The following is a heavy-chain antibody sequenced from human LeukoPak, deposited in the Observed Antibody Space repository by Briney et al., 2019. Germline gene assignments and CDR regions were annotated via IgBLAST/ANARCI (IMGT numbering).Heavy chain of an antibody. V-gene: IGHV3-23*01. Sequence: PGGSLRLSCAASGFTFSSYAMSWVRQAPGKGLEWVSAIGSSGGSAYYADSVNDRFTISRDNSKNTLYLQMNSLRAEDTAVYYCARDRGNSRTTAYWGQGTLVTVSS. CDR2: IGSSGGSA. CDR3: ARDRGNSRTTAY. J-gene: IGHJ4*02. D-gene: IGHD1/OR15-1a*01. CDR1: GFTFSSYA.